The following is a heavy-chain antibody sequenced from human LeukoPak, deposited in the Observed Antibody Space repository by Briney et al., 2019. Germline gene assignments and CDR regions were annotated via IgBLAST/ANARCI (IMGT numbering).Heavy chain of an antibody. Sequence: SETLSLTCTVSGGSISSYYWSWIRQPPGKGLEWIGYIYYSGSTNYNPSLKSRVTISVDTPKNQFSLKLSSVTAADTAVYYCARDLLRVTIFGVVIPGYMDVWGKGTTVTVSS. CDR1: GGSISSYY. CDR2: IYYSGST. J-gene: IGHJ6*03. V-gene: IGHV4-59*01. CDR3: ARDLLRVTIFGVVIPGYMDV. D-gene: IGHD3-3*01.